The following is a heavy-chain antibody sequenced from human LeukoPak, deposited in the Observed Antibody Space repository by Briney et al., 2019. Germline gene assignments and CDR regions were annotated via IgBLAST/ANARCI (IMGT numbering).Heavy chain of an antibody. CDR1: GFTVSSNY. J-gene: IGHJ4*02. CDR2: IYSGDST. CDR3: ARFDYGDYFDY. Sequence: GGSLRLSCAASGFTVSSNYMSWVRQAPGKGLEWVSVIYSGDSTYYADSVKGRFTISRDNSKNTLYLQMNSLRAEDTAVYYCARFDYGDYFDYWGQGTLVTVSS. V-gene: IGHV3-53*01. D-gene: IGHD4-17*01.